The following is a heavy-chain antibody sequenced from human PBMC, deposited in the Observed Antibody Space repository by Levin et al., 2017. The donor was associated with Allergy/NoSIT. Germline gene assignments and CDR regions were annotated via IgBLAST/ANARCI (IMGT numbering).Heavy chain of an antibody. CDR3: ARVAGYSYGYYFDY. CDR2: IYLSGST. Sequence: PSETLSLTCAVSGGSISSGGYSWSLIRQPPGKGLEWIGNIYLSGSTNDNPSLKSRVTMSVDRSKNQFSLKLSYVTAADTAVYYCARVAGYSYGYYFDYWGPGTLVTVSS. V-gene: IGHV4-30-2*01. CDR1: GGSISSGGYS. D-gene: IGHD5-18*01. J-gene: IGHJ4*02.